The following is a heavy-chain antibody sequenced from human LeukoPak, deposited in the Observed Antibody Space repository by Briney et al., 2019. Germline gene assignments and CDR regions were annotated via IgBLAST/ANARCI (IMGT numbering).Heavy chain of an antibody. V-gene: IGHV3-66*01. D-gene: IGHD3-10*01. CDR1: GFSVSSNY. J-gene: IGHJ4*02. CDR2: LYSGGST. CDR3: ARGQYGSGSYYKY. Sequence: GGSLRLSCAASGFSVSSNYMSWVRQAPGKGLEWVSILYSGGSTYYADSVKGRFTISRDNSKNTLYLQMNSLRAEDTAVYYCARGQYGSGSYYKYWGRGTLVTVSS.